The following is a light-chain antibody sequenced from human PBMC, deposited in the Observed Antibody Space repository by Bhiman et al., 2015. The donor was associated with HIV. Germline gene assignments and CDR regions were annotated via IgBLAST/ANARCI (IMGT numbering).Light chain of an antibody. CDR2: DVT. J-gene: IGLJ2*01. CDR3: SSYTSSSTLL. Sequence: QSALTQPASVSGSPGQSINISCTGTSSDIGDYNYVSWYQQHPGKAPKVMIFDVTNRPSGVSNRFSGSKSGNTASLTISGLQAEDEADYYCSSYTSSSTLLFGGGTKLTVL. V-gene: IGLV2-14*03. CDR1: SSDIGDYNY.